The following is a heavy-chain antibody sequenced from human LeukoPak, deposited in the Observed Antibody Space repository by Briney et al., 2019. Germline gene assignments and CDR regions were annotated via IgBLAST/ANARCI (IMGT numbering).Heavy chain of an antibody. CDR1: GYTFTSYG. J-gene: IGHJ4*02. D-gene: IGHD5-18*01. CDR3: ASGYSYGHPDY. CDR2: INPNSGGT. V-gene: IGHV1-2*02. Sequence: ASVKVSCKASGYTFTSYGISWVRQAPGQGLEWMGWINPNSGGTNYAQKFQGRVTMTRDTSISTAYMELSRLRSDDTAVYYCASGYSYGHPDYWGQGTLVTVSS.